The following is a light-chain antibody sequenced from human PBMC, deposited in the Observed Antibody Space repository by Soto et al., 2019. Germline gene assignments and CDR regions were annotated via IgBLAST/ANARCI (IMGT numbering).Light chain of an antibody. Sequence: QSVLTQPASVSGSPGQSIAISCTGTSSDIGSYNYVSWYQQHPGKAPKLMIHEVSNRPSGVSDRFSGSKSGNTASLTISGLQADDEADYYCSSHTTYSTRVFGTGTMLTVL. J-gene: IGLJ1*01. CDR1: SSDIGSYNY. V-gene: IGLV2-14*01. CDR3: SSHTTYSTRV. CDR2: EVS.